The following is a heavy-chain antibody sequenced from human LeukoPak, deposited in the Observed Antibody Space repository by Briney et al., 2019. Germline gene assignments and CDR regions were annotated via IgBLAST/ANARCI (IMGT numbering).Heavy chain of an antibody. D-gene: IGHD2-2*01. CDR3: ANVGSTSCFDY. V-gene: IGHV3-23*01. Sequence: GGSLRLSCAASGFTFSNAWMSWVRQAPGKGLEWVSAISGSGGSTYYADSVKGRFTIPRDNSKNTLYLQMNSLRAEDTAVYYCANVGSTSCFDYWGQGTLVTVSS. CDR2: ISGSGGST. CDR1: GFTFSNAW. J-gene: IGHJ4*02.